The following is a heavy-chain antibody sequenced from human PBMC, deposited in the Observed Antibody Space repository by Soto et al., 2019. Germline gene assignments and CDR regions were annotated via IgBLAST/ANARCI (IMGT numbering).Heavy chain of an antibody. CDR3: ARDSGYSYGPLDY. CDR1: GFTFSSYS. J-gene: IGHJ4*02. D-gene: IGHD5-18*01. V-gene: IGHV3-48*01. Sequence: EVQLVESGGGLVQPGGSLRLSCAASGFTFSSYSMNWVRQAPGKGLEWVSYISSSSSTIYYAASVKGRFTISRDNAKNSLYRQMNGLRAEDTAVYYCARDSGYSYGPLDYWGQGTLVTVSS. CDR2: ISSSSSTI.